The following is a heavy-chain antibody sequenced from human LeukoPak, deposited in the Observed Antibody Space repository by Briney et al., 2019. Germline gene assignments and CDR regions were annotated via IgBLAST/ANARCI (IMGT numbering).Heavy chain of an antibody. V-gene: IGHV1-2*02. CDR2: INPNSGGT. CDR3: ARVTVLGYCSSTSCYSPWFDP. D-gene: IGHD2-2*02. Sequence: GASVKVSCKASGYTFTGYYMHWVRQAPGQGVEWMGWINPNSGGTNYAQKFQGRVTMTRATSISTAYMELSRLRSDDTAVYYCARVTVLGYCSSTSCYSPWFDPWGQGTLVTVSS. J-gene: IGHJ5*02. CDR1: GYTFTGYY.